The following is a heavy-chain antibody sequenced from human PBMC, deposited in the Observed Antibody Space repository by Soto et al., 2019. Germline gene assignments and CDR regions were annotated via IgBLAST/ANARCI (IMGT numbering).Heavy chain of an antibody. CDR3: ARASSSYYLYYFDY. CDR2: ISSSSSTI. CDR1: GFSFSSYS. D-gene: IGHD3-22*01. V-gene: IGHV3-48*02. J-gene: IGHJ4*02. Sequence: GGSLRLSCAVSGFSFSSYSMNWVRQAPGKGLEWVSYISSSSSTIRYADSVKGRFTISRDNAKNSLYLQMNSLRDEDTAVYYCARASSSYYLYYFDYWGRGTQVTVSS.